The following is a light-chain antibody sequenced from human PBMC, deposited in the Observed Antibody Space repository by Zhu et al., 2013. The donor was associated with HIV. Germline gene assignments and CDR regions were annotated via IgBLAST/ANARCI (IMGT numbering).Light chain of an antibody. V-gene: IGKV1-5*01. J-gene: IGKJ2*01. CDR3: QQYKTYCA. Sequence: DIQXTQSPSTLSASXGDRVTITCRASEAISPWLAWYQQRPAKAPRLLIFDASRLASGVPSRFIGSGSGTEFTLTITSLQPDDFALYYCQQYKTYCAFGQGTQLEI. CDR1: EAISPW. CDR2: DAS.